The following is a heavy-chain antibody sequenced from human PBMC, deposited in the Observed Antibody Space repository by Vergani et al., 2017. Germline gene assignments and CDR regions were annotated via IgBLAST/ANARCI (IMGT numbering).Heavy chain of an antibody. CDR3: AREYSSTSGRAFDF. J-gene: IGHJ3*01. Sequence: QVQLVESGGGVVQPGRSLRLSCTPSSFKLGDYGMHWVRQAPGRVLEGVSMTWYEGNNNYYSDSVKGRFTNSKDITKNTLYLQMNSLRAEDTAVYYCAREYSSTSGRAFDFWGQGTKVTVSS. V-gene: IGHV3-33*01. CDR2: TWYEGNNN. CDR1: SFKLGDYG. D-gene: IGHD2-2*01.